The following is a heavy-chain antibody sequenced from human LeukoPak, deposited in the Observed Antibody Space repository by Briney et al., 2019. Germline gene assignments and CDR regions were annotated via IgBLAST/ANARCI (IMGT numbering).Heavy chain of an antibody. D-gene: IGHD1-7*01. CDR2: IIPILGIA. CDR3: ARVNNWNYGFDY. CDR1: GGTFSSYA. J-gene: IGHJ4*02. Sequence: SVKVSCKASGGTFSSYAISWVRQAPGQGLEWMGRIIPILGIANYAQKLQGRVTMTTDTSTSTAYMELRSLRSDDTAVYYCARVNNWNYGFDYWGQGTLVTVSS. V-gene: IGHV1-69*04.